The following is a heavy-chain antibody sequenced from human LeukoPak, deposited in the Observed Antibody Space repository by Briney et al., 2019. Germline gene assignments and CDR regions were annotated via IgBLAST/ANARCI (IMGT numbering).Heavy chain of an antibody. CDR3: TTAYYDILTGYLDAFDI. D-gene: IGHD3-9*01. J-gene: IGHJ3*02. CDR2: IKSKTDGGTT. V-gene: IGHV3-15*01. CDR1: GFTFSNAW. Sequence: PGGSLRLSCAASGFTFSNAWMSWVRQAPGKGLGWVGRIKSKTDGGTTDYAAPVKGRFTISRDDSKNTLHLQMNSLRTEDTAVYYCTTAYYDILTGYLDAFDIWGQGTMVTVSS.